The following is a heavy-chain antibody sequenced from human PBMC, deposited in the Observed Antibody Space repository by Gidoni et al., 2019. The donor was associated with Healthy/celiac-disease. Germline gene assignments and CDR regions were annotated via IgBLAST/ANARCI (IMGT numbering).Heavy chain of an antibody. V-gene: IGHV4-4*02. Sequence: LKSRVTISVDKSKNQFSLKLSSVTAADTAVYYCARRGGSAGYFDYWGQGTLVTVSS. CDR3: ARRGGSAGYFDY. D-gene: IGHD2-15*01. J-gene: IGHJ4*02.